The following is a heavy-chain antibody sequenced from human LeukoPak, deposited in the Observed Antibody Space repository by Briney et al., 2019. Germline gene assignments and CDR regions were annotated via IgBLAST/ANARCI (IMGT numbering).Heavy chain of an antibody. CDR2: IRYDGTDK. Sequence: GGSLRLSCSASGFTFSNYGMHWVRQAPGQGLEWVAFIRYDGTDKYYADSVKGRFTISRDNSKNTLYLQMNSLRPEDTAVYYCARENCSGGRCSMDVWGQGTTVTVSS. CDR3: ARENCSGGRCSMDV. V-gene: IGHV3-30*02. J-gene: IGHJ6*02. D-gene: IGHD2-15*01. CDR1: GFTFSNYG.